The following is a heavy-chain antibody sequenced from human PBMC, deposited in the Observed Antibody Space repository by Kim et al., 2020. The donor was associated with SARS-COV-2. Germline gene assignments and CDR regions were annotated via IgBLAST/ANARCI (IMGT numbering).Heavy chain of an antibody. CDR2: ISGFDGST. CDR1: GFTFSIYA. Sequence: GGSLRLSCAASGFTFSIYAMSWVRQAPGKGLEWVSTISGFDGSTYYTDSVKGRFTISRDNSKNTLFLQMNSLRAEDTAVYYCAKVTATYCSKANCIGRFDPWGQGTLVTVSS. V-gene: IGHV3-23*01. CDR3: AKVTATYCSKANCIGRFDP. J-gene: IGHJ5*02. D-gene: IGHD2-2*01.